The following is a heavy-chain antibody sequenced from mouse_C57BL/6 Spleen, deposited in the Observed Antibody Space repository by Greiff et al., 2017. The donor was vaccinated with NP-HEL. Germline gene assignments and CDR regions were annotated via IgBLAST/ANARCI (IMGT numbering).Heavy chain of an antibody. V-gene: IGHV1-80*01. CDR2: IYPGDGDT. D-gene: IGHD2-5*01. CDR3: ARSDYSNCDY. J-gene: IGHJ2*01. Sequence: VKLQESGAELVKPGASVKISCKASGYAFSSYWMNWVKQRPGKGLEWIGQIYPGDGDTNYNGKFKGKATLTADKSSSTAYMQLSSLTSEDSAVYFCARSDYSNCDYWGQGTTLTVSS. CDR1: GYAFSSYW.